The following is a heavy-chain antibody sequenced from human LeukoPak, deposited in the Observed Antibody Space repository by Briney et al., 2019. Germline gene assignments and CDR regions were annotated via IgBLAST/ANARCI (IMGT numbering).Heavy chain of an antibody. D-gene: IGHD3-22*01. CDR2: ISGSGGST. CDR1: GFTFNNYD. V-gene: IGHV3-23*01. Sequence: GGTLRLSCAASGFTFNNYDMNWVRQAPGKGLDWVSGISGSGGSTYYADSVKGRFTISRDNSKNSLYLQMNSLRAEDTAVYYCARPKVVVKYYFDYWGQGTLVTVSS. J-gene: IGHJ4*02. CDR3: ARPKVVVKYYFDY.